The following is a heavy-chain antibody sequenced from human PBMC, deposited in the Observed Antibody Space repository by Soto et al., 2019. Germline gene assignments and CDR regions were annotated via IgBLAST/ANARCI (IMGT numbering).Heavy chain of an antibody. D-gene: IGHD1-26*01. CDR2: IYYSGST. CDR1: GGSISSGDYY. V-gene: IGHV4-30-4*01. Sequence: QVQLQESGPGLVKPSQTLSLTCTVSGGSISSGDYYWSWIRQPPEKGLEWIGYIYYSGSTYYNPSLKSRGTSSVDTSKNQFSLKLSSVTAADTAVYYCASRRSRGRALLFDPWGQGTLVTVSS. CDR3: ASRRSRGRALLFDP. J-gene: IGHJ5*02.